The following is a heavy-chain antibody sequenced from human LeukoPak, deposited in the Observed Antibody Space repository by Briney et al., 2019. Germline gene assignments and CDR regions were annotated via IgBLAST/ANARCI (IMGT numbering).Heavy chain of an antibody. J-gene: IGHJ4*02. CDR3: ATDSSGYYLPLIDH. CDR1: GYPFTYYY. D-gene: IGHD3-22*01. CDR2: INPNTGGA. Sequence: GASVKVSCKASGYPFTYYYIHWVRQAPGQGLEWMGWINPNTGGANYAQKFQGRVTMTRDTSISTAYMELSRLRSDDTAVYYCATDSSGYYLPLIDHWGQGTPVTVSS. V-gene: IGHV1-2*02.